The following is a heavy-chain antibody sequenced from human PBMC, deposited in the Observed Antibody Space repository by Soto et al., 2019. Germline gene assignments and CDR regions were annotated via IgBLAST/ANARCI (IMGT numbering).Heavy chain of an antibody. Sequence: QVQLVQSGAEVKKPGSSVKVSCKASGGTFSSYTISWVRQAPGQGLEWMGRIIPILGIANYAQKFQGRVTITADKSTSTAYMELSSLRSEDTAVYYCARDEVTMVRGALFDYRGQGTLVTVSS. V-gene: IGHV1-69*08. CDR2: IIPILGIA. CDR1: GGTFSSYT. D-gene: IGHD3-10*01. J-gene: IGHJ4*02. CDR3: ARDEVTMVRGALFDY.